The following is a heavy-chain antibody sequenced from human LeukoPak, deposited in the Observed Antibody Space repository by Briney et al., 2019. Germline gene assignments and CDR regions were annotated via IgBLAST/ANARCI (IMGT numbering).Heavy chain of an antibody. CDR3: ARDRIAVVLFDY. CDR1: GFTFGDYA. Sequence: GGSLRLSCTASGFTFGDYAMSWVRQAPGKGLEWVSSISSSSSYIYYADSVKGRFTISRDNAKNSLYLQMNSPRAEDTAVYYCARDRIAVVLFDYWGQGTLVTVSS. CDR2: ISSSSSYI. J-gene: IGHJ4*02. V-gene: IGHV3-21*01. D-gene: IGHD6-19*01.